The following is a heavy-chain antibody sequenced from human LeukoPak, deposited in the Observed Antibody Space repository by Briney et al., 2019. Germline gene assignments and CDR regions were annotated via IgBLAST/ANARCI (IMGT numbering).Heavy chain of an antibody. J-gene: IGHJ4*02. V-gene: IGHV1-8*01. CDR3: ARAMERYNYYDSSSYSMDY. CDR1: GYTFTSYD. CDR2: MNPNSGNT. D-gene: IGHD3-22*01. Sequence: GASVKVSCKASGYTFTSYDINWVRQATGQGLEWMRWMNPNSGNTGYAQKFQGRVTMTRNTSISTAYMELSRLRSDDTAVYYCARAMERYNYYDSSSYSMDYWGQGTLVTVSS.